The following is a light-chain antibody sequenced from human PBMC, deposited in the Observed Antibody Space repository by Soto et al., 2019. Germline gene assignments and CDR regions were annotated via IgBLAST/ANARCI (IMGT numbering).Light chain of an antibody. V-gene: IGKV3-20*01. CDR2: GAS. Sequence: EIVLTQSPGTLSLSPGERATLSCRASQSVSSSYLAWYQQKPGQAPRLLIYGASSRATGIPDRFSGSGSGTDFTLTISRLEPEDFAVYYCQQYSMAPLTFGQGTKVDI. CDR3: QQYSMAPLT. J-gene: IGKJ1*01. CDR1: QSVSSSY.